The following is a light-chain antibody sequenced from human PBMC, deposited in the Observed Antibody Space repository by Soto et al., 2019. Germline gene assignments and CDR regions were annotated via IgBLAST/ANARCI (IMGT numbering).Light chain of an antibody. CDR2: GAS. CDR3: QQYYSTPT. J-gene: IGKJ5*01. Sequence: EIVMTQSPATLSMSPGERATLSSRASQSLSSHLAWYQQKPGQAPRLLIYGASTRATGVPARFSGSGSETEFTLTISSLQAEDVAVYYCQQYYSTPTFGQGTRLEIK. CDR1: QSLSSH. V-gene: IGKV3-15*01.